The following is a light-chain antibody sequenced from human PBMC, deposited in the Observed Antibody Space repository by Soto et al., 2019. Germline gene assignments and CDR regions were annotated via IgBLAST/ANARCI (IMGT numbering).Light chain of an antibody. Sequence: QLVLTQPPSASGTPGQRVTISCSGSNSNIGSKYVHWYQQFPGTAPKLLIYRNNQRPSGVPDRFSGSKSGTSASLAISDLRSEDEADSYCASWDASVGGPAFGGGTKLTVL. J-gene: IGLJ2*01. V-gene: IGLV1-47*01. CDR3: ASWDASVGGPA. CDR2: RNN. CDR1: NSNIGSKY.